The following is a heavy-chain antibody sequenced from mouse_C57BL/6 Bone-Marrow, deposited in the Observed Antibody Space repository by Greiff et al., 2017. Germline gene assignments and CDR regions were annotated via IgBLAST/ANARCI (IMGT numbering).Heavy chain of an antibody. CDR1: GYTFTSYG. CDR3: ARRGSSGARDVDY. D-gene: IGHD3-2*02. J-gene: IGHJ2*01. CDR2: IYPSGGST. Sequence: VQLQQSGAELVKPGASVKLSCKASGYTFTSYGINWVKQRPGQGLEWIGRIYPSGGSTKYNEKFKGKATLTVDTSSSTAYMQLHSLTSEDSAVYFCARRGSSGARDVDYWGKGTTLTVSS. V-gene: IGHV1-85*01.